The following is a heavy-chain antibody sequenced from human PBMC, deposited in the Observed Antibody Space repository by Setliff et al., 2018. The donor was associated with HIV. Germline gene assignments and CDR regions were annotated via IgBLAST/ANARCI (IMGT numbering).Heavy chain of an antibody. CDR3: ASIELAAMVPVGY. J-gene: IGHJ4*02. Sequence: GGSLRLSCAASGFTFSDYYMSWIRQAPGKGLEWVSYISSSSSYTNYADSVKGRFTISRDNAKNSLFLQMNSLRAEDTAVYYCASIELAAMVPVGYWGQGTLVTVSS. V-gene: IGHV3-11*06. CDR2: ISSSSSYT. D-gene: IGHD5-18*01. CDR1: GFTFSDYY.